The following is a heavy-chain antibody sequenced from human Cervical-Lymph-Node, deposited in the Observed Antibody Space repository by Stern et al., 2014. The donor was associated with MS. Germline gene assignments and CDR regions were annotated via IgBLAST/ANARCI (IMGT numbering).Heavy chain of an antibody. Sequence: QVQLVESGPGLVKPSETLSLTCTVSGGSVSSGSYYWSWIRQPPGKGLEGIGYIYYSASTNYNPSLKSQVPRPVDTSQTQFSLTLSSVTAADTAVYYCARGTSTGWYAPIDYWVQGTLVPVSS. CDR3: ARGTSTGWYAPIDY. J-gene: IGHJ4*02. V-gene: IGHV4-61*01. CDR1: GGSVSSGSYY. CDR2: IYYSAST. D-gene: IGHD6-19*01.